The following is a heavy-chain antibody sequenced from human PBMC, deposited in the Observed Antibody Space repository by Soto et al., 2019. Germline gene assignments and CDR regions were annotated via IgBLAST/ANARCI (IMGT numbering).Heavy chain of an antibody. J-gene: IGHJ4*02. CDR1: GGSISSYY. D-gene: IGHD6-19*01. V-gene: IGHV4-59*08. CDR2: IYYSGST. CDR3: ASLPVAGTDY. Sequence: QVQLQESGPGLVKPSETLSLTCTVSGGSISSYYWSWIRQPPGKGLEWIGYIYYSGSTNYNPSLKSRVTISVDTSKNQFSLKLSSVTAADTAVYYCASLPVAGTDYWGQGTLVTVSS.